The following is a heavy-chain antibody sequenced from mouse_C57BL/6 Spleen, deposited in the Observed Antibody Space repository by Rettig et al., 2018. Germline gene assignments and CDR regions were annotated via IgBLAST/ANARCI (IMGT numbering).Heavy chain of an antibody. CDR3: ARHEWSNYYFDY. J-gene: IGHJ2*01. V-gene: IGHV1-62-2*01. CDR1: GYTFTEYT. CDR2: FYPGSGSI. D-gene: IGHD2-5*01. Sequence: SGYTFTEYTIHWVKQRSGQGLEWIGWFYPGSGSIKYNEKFKDKATLTADKSSSTVYMELSRLTSEDSAVYFCARHEWSNYYFDYWGQGTTLTVSS.